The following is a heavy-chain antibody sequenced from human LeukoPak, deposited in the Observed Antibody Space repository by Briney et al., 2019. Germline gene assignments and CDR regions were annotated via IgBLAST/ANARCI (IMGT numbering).Heavy chain of an antibody. CDR3: ARDVSAARRYFDL. CDR2: IIPIFGTA. Sequence: GASVKVSCKASGGTFSSYAISWVRQAPGQGLEWMGGIIPIFGTANYAQKFQGRVTITADESTSSAYMELSSLRSEDTAVYYCARDVSAARRYFDLWGRGTLVTVSS. J-gene: IGHJ2*01. D-gene: IGHD6-6*01. V-gene: IGHV1-69*13. CDR1: GGTFSSYA.